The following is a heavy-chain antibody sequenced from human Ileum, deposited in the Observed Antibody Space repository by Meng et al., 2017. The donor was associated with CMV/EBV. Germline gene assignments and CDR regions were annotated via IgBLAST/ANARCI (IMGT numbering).Heavy chain of an antibody. CDR1: GDSLSDDSVA. V-gene: IGHV6-1*01. D-gene: IGHD3-16*01. CDR2: TYYRSKWGN. Sequence: QEQLHQSGPGLVKPSQTLALTCAISGDSLSDDSVAWNWIRQSPSRGLEWLGRTYYRSKWGNDYALSVRSRLTINPDTAKNQFSLQLNSVTPEDTAVYYCARDRLWAFDIWGQGTMVTVSS. CDR3: ARDRLWAFDI. J-gene: IGHJ3*02.